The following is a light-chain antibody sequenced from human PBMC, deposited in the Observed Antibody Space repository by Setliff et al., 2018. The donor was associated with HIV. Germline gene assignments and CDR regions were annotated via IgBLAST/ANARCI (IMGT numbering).Light chain of an antibody. V-gene: IGLV2-8*01. CDR2: AVN. J-gene: IGLJ1*01. Sequence: QSALPQPPSASGSLGQSVTISCTGTRSDVGGYNYVSWYQLQPGKAPRLIIYAVNKRPSWVSDRFSASKSGSVAYLTVSGLQADDEADYYCSPYAGGDTYVFGSGTKVTVL. CDR3: SPYAGGDTYV. CDR1: RSDVGGYNY.